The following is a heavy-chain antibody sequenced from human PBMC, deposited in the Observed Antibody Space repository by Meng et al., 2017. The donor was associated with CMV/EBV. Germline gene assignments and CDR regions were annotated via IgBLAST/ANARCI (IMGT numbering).Heavy chain of an antibody. V-gene: IGHV3-30-3*01. CDR3: ARVLGRFLEWLPFDY. D-gene: IGHD3-3*01. Sequence: SGFTFSSYAMHWVRQAPGKGLEWVAVISYDGSNKYYAGSVKGRFTISRDNSKNTLYLQMNSLRAEDTAVYYCARVLGRFLEWLPFDYWGQGTLVTVSS. CDR1: GFTFSSYA. CDR2: ISYDGSNK. J-gene: IGHJ4*02.